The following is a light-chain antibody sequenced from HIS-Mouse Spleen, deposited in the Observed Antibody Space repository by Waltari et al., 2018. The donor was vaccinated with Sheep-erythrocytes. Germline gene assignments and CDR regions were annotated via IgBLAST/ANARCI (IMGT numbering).Light chain of an antibody. CDR1: SSDVGCYTY. Sequence: QSALTQPASVSGSPGQSITISCTGTSSDVGCYTYVSWYQQHQGKAPKLMIYEVSNRTSGGYNRFSGSKSGNTASLTISGLQAEDEADYYCSSYTSSSTLWVFGGGTKLTVL. V-gene: IGLV2-14*01. J-gene: IGLJ3*02. CDR3: SSYTSSSTLWV. CDR2: EVS.